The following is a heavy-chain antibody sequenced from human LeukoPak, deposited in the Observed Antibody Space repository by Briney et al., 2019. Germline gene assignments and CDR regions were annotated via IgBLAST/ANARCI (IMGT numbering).Heavy chain of an antibody. J-gene: IGHJ4*02. V-gene: IGHV6-1*01. CDR1: GDSVSGNSAA. Sequence: SQTLSLTCAISGDSVSGNSAAWNWIRQSPSRGLEWLGRTFYRSKWNYEYGVSVRSRITINPDTSMNQFSLQLNSVTPEDSAVYYCVRGGGNFDCWGQGTLVTVSS. CDR2: TFYRSKWNY. CDR3: VRGGGNFDC.